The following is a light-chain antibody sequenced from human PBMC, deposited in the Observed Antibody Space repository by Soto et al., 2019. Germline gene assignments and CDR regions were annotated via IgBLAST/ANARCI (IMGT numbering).Light chain of an antibody. V-gene: IGLV2-23*02. J-gene: IGLJ2*01. CDR2: EVT. CDR1: SNDVGNYNL. CDR3: CSSSGVSTWI. Sequence: QSALSQPASVSGSPGQSITISCSGTSNDVGNYNLVSWYQRHPGKVPKLLIYEVTRRPSGVSDRFSASKSGNTASLTISGLQAEDEADYYCCSSSGVSTWIFGGGTKLTVL.